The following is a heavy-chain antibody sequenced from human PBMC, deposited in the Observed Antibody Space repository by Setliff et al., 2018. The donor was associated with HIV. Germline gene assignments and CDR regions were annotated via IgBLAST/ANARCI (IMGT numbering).Heavy chain of an antibody. Sequence: GGSLRLSCAASRFSFSSYGMHWVRQAPGKGLEWVSHISSSGGTINYADSVRGRFNISRDNAENSLYLEINNVRVEDTAIYFCVLSNGGYCTGGRCYSDAFDIWGRGTMVTVSS. CDR3: VLSNGGYCTGGRCYSDAFDI. J-gene: IGHJ3*02. CDR1: RFSFSSYG. V-gene: IGHV3-48*03. D-gene: IGHD2-15*01. CDR2: ISSSGGTI.